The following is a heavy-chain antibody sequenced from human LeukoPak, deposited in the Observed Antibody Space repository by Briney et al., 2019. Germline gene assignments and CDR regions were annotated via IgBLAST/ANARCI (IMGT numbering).Heavy chain of an antibody. CDR2: IYHSGST. D-gene: IGHD2-2*01. J-gene: IGHJ6*03. V-gene: IGHV4-38-2*02. CDR3: ARLYCSSTSCYSILHYYYMDV. CDR1: GYSISSGYY. Sequence: PSETLSLTCTVSGYSISSGYYWGWIRQPPGKGLEWIGSIYHSGSTYYNPSLKSRVTISVDTSKNQFSLKLSSVTAADTAVYYCARLYCSSTSCYSILHYYYMDVWGKGTTVTVSS.